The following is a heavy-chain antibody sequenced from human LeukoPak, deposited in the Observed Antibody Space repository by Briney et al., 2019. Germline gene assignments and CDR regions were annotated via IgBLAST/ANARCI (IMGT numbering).Heavy chain of an antibody. CDR2: ISSSSSYI. Sequence: GGSLRLSCAASGFGFSYYSINWLRQAPGKGLEWVSSISSSSSYIYYADSVKGRFTISRDNAKNSLYLQMNSLRAEDTAVYYCARGGYQRDYWGQGILVTVSS. V-gene: IGHV3-21*01. D-gene: IGHD2-2*01. J-gene: IGHJ4*02. CDR1: GFGFSYYS. CDR3: ARGGYQRDY.